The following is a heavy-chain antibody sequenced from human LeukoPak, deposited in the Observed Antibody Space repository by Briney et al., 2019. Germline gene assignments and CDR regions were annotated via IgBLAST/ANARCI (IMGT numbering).Heavy chain of an antibody. CDR2: INPNSGGT. CDR3: ASPGYCSSTSCYAGGSAFDI. CDR1: GYTFTGYY. Sequence: ASVKVSCKASGYTFTGYYMHWVRQAPGQGLEWMGWINPNSGGTNYAQKFQGRVTMTRDTSISTAYMELSRLRSDDTAVYCCASPGYCSSTSCYAGGSAFDIWGQGTMVTVSS. V-gene: IGHV1-2*02. J-gene: IGHJ3*02. D-gene: IGHD2-2*01.